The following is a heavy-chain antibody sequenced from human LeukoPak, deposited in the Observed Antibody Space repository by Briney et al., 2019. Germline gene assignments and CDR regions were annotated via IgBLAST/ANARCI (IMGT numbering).Heavy chain of an antibody. Sequence: SETLSLTCTVSGGSISSYYWSWLRQPPGKGLEWIGYIYYSGSTNYNPSLKSRVTISVDTSENQFSLKVRSVTAADTAVYYCARLRGNYFPDFWGQGTLVTVSS. D-gene: IGHD2/OR15-2a*01. CDR1: GGSISSYY. CDR3: ARLRGNYFPDF. V-gene: IGHV4-59*01. J-gene: IGHJ4*02. CDR2: IYYSGST.